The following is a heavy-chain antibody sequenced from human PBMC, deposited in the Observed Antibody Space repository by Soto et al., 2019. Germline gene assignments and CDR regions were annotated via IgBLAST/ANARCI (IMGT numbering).Heavy chain of an antibody. Sequence: VKVSCKASGYTFTSYYMHWVRQAPGQGLEWMGIINPSGGSTSYAQKFQGRVTMTRDTSTSTVYMELSSLRSEDTAVYYCARVGDDSSGYRYGMDVWGQGTTVPVSS. CDR3: ARVGDDSSGYRYGMDV. CDR2: INPSGGST. J-gene: IGHJ6*02. CDR1: GYTFTSYY. V-gene: IGHV1-46*01. D-gene: IGHD3-22*01.